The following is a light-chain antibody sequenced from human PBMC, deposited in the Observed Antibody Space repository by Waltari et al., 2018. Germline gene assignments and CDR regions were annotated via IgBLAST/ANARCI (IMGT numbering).Light chain of an antibody. J-gene: IGKJ4*01. Sequence: EIVLTQSPGTLSLSPGEGATLSCRTSQTIRNTYLAWNQQTPGQAPPPLIYGTFTRAPGIPDRFTGRGAGTHFSLTFSSLEPEDFATYYCQQYDISPLTFGGGTKVEIK. CDR1: QTIRNTY. V-gene: IGKV3-20*01. CDR2: GTF. CDR3: QQYDISPLT.